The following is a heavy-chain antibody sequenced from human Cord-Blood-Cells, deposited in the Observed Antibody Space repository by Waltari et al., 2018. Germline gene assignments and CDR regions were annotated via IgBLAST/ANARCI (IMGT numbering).Heavy chain of an antibody. CDR1: GGSISSSSYY. CDR3: ARSMSGYSGYDLDY. J-gene: IGHJ4*02. CDR2: IYYSGST. V-gene: IGHV4-39*01. D-gene: IGHD5-12*01. Sequence: QLQLQESGPGLVKPSETLSLTCTVSGGSISSSSYYWGWIRQPPGKGLEWIGSIYYSGSTYTNPSLKSRVTISVDTSKNQFSLKLSSVTAADTAVYYCARSMSGYSGYDLDYWGQGTLVTVSS.